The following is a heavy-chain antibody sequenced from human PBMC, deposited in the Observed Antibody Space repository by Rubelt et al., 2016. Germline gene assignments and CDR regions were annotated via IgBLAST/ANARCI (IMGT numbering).Heavy chain of an antibody. D-gene: IGHD6-19*01. V-gene: IGHV4-34*01. CDR2: INHSGST. Sequence: QVQLQQWGAGLLKPSETLSLTCAVYGGSFSGYYWSWIRQPPGKGLEWIGEINHSGSTNYNPSLKSRVTISVDTSKNQFSLKLGSVTAADTAVYYCARSIAVAGTRFFDYWGQGTLVTVSS. CDR3: ARSIAVAGTRFFDY. J-gene: IGHJ4*02. CDR1: GGSFSGYY.